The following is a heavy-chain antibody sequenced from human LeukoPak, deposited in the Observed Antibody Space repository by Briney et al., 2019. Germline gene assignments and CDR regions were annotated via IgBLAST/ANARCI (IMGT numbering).Heavy chain of an antibody. V-gene: IGHV4-4*02. CDR3: ASFTYYDILTSFDAFDI. D-gene: IGHD3-9*01. CDR1: GSSISSSNW. Sequence: SGTLSLTCAVSGSSISSSNWWSWVRQPPGKGLEWIGEIYHSGSTNYNPSLKSRVTISVDKSKNQFSLKLSSVTAADTAVYYCASFTYYDILTSFDAFDIWGQGTMVTVSS. J-gene: IGHJ3*02. CDR2: IYHSGST.